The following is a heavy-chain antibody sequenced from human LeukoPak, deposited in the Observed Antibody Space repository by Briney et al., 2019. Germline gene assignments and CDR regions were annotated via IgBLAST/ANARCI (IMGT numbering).Heavy chain of an antibody. V-gene: IGHV4-4*02. J-gene: IGHJ4*02. Sequence: SGTLSLTCAVSGGSISSSNWWSWVRQPPGKGLEWIGEIYHSGSTKYNPSLKSRVTISVDKSKNQFSLKLSSVTAADTAVYYCARTKVDAAMAGFDYWGQGTLVTVSS. CDR1: GGSISSSNW. D-gene: IGHD5-18*01. CDR2: IYHSGST. CDR3: ARTKVDAAMAGFDY.